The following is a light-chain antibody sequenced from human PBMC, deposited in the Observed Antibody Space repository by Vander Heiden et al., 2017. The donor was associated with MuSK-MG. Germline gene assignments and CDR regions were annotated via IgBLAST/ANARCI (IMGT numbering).Light chain of an antibody. CDR3: SSHTSSSTWV. CDR2: EVS. Sequence: QPALTQPASVSGSPGQSIPIPCTGTSSDVGGYNYVSWYQQHPGKAPKLMIYEVSNRPSGVSNRFSGSKSGNTASLGISGLQAEDEADYYCSSHTSSSTWVFGGGTKLTVL. V-gene: IGLV2-14*01. J-gene: IGLJ3*02. CDR1: SSDVGGYNY.